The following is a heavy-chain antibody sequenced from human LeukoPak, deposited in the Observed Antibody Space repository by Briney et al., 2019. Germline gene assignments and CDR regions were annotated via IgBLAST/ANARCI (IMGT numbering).Heavy chain of an antibody. V-gene: IGHV4-34*01. CDR2: INHSGYT. J-gene: IGHJ4*02. Sequence: PSETLSLTCAVSGVSFDDYYWAWVRQTPGKGLEWIGEINHSGYTNDSPSLKSRVTLSIDTSRKQFSLNLRSVTVADAGFYYCTSMTTVHDYWGQGTLVTVSS. D-gene: IGHD4-17*01. CDR1: GVSFDDYY. CDR3: TSMTTVHDY.